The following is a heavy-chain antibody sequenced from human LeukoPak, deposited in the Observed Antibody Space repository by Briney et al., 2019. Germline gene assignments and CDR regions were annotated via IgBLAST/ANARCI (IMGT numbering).Heavy chain of an antibody. CDR2: IYYSGST. D-gene: IGHD3-3*01. CDR1: GGSISSSSYY. J-gene: IGHJ6*02. Sequence: SETLSLTCTVSGGSISSSSYYWGWIRQPPGKGLEWIGSIYYSGSTYYNPSLKSRVTISVDTSKNQFPLKLSSVTAADTAVYYCASTSETYYDFWSGYYTSHYYYGMDVWGQGTTVTVSS. CDR3: ASTSETYYDFWSGYYTSHYYYGMDV. V-gene: IGHV4-39*01.